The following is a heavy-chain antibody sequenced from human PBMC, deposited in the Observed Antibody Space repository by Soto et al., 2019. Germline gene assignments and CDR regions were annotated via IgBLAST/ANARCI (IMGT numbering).Heavy chain of an antibody. V-gene: IGHV3-48*01. CDR1: GFPFSSYG. J-gene: IGHJ5*02. Sequence: GGSLRVSCAASGFPFSSYGRNWVRPAPGKGLEWVSYISSSSSTIYYADSVKGRFTISRDNAKNSLYLQMNSLRAEDTAVYYCAREADILNWFDPWGQGTLVTVSS. CDR2: ISSSSSTI. CDR3: AREADILNWFDP. D-gene: IGHD3-9*01.